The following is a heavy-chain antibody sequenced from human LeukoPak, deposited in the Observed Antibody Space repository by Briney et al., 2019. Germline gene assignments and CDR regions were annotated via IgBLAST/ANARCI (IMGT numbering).Heavy chain of an antibody. Sequence: GGSLRLSCAASGFTFSRNSMNWVRQAPGKGLEWVSSISSSSSYIYYADSVKGRFTISRGNAKNSLYLQVNGLRTEDTAVYYCAKDRLLNCRGDCYIFDYWGQGTVVTVSS. CDR3: AKDRLLNCRGDCYIFDY. J-gene: IGHJ4*02. CDR1: GFTFSRNS. D-gene: IGHD2-21*02. V-gene: IGHV3-21*04. CDR2: ISSSSSYI.